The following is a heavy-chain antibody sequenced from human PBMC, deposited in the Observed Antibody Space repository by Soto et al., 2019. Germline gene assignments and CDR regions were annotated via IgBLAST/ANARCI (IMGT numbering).Heavy chain of an antibody. V-gene: IGHV1-46*01. D-gene: IGHD6-19*01. J-gene: IGHJ3*02. CDR2: INPSGGST. CDR3: ARGYSSGWYKGAFDI. CDR1: GYTSTSYY. Sequence: ASVKVSCKASGYTSTSYYMHWVRQAPGQGLEWMGIINPSGGSTSYAQKFQDRVTMTRDTSTSTVYMELSSLRSEDTAVYYCARGYSSGWYKGAFDIWGQGTMVTVSS.